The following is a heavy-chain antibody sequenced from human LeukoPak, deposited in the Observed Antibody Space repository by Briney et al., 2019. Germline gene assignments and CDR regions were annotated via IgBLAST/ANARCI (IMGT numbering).Heavy chain of an antibody. D-gene: IGHD1-26*01. CDR3: ARDPYSGSYSDYYYYYMDV. CDR1: GFTFSSYW. V-gene: IGHV3-7*01. J-gene: IGHJ6*03. Sequence: GGSLRLSCAASGFTFSSYWMSWVRQAPGKGLEWVANIKQDGSEKYYADSVKGRFTISRDNAKNSLYLQLNSLRAEDTAVYYCARDPYSGSYSDYYYYYMDVWGKGTTVTVSS. CDR2: IKQDGSEK.